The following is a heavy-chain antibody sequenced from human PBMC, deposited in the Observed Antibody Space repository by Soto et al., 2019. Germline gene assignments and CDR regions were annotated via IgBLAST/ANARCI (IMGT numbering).Heavy chain of an antibody. CDR1: GFSVEDYA. CDR2: ISWNSGSI. Sequence: SLGLSCTASGFSVEDYAIHGVLHATGTGLEWVSGISWNSGSIGYADSVKGRFTISRDNAKNSLYLQMNSLRAEDTAFYYCAKDVAGYYNYGTDVLGNGNKVNCSS. V-gene: IGHV3-9*01. J-gene: IGHJ6*01. CDR3: AKDVAGYYNYGTDV.